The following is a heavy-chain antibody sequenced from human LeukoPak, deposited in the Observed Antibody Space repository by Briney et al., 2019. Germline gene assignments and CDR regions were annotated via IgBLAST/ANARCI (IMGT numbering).Heavy chain of an antibody. V-gene: IGHV3-21*01. CDR2: ISISSTYI. CDR3: ARTSSSWEREYRDYFDY. CDR1: GFTFSSYG. J-gene: IGHJ4*02. Sequence: PGGSLRLSCAASGFTFSSYGMNWVRQAPVKGLEWVSSISISSTYIYYADSVKGRFTISRDNAKNTLYLQMNSLRAEDTAVYYCARTSSSWEREYRDYFDYWGQGTLVTVSS. D-gene: IGHD6-13*01.